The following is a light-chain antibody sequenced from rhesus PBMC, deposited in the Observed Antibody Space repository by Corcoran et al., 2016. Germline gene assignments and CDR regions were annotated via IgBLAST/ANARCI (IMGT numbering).Light chain of an antibody. J-gene: IGKJ1*01. Sequence: DIQMTQSPSSLSASVGDTVTITCQASQDTSKYLAWYQQKPGKAPKLMIFGASPLQSGDPARFSGGGSVTEFTRTISRLQPEDFATYYCQQYNSLRTFGQGTKVESK. CDR1: QDTSKY. V-gene: IGKV1-33*02. CDR2: GAS. CDR3: QQYNSLRT.